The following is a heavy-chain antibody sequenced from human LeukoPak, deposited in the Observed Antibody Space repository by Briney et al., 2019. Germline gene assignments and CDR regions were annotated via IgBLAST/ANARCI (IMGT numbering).Heavy chain of an antibody. J-gene: IGHJ4*02. CDR3: ARGLAAAGVDY. D-gene: IGHD6-13*01. V-gene: IGHV3-48*04. CDR1: GFTFSSYS. CDR2: ISSSSSTI. Sequence: PGGSLRLSCAASGFTFSSYSMNWVRQAPGKGLEWVSYISSSSSTIYYADSVKGRFTISRDNAKNSLYLQMNSLRAEDTAVYYCARGLAAAGVDYWGQGTLVTVSS.